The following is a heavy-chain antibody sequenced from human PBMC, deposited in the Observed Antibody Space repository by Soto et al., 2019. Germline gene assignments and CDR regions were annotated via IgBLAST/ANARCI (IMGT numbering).Heavy chain of an antibody. D-gene: IGHD6-13*01. CDR3: AALRSSSWYYFDY. Sequence: SETLSLTCTVSGGSISSYYWSWIRQPPGKGLEWIGYIYYSGSTNYNPSLKSRVTISVDTSKNQFSLKLSSVTAADTAVYYCAALRSSSWYYFDYWGQGTLVTVSS. V-gene: IGHV4-59*01. CDR1: GGSISSYY. CDR2: IYYSGST. J-gene: IGHJ4*02.